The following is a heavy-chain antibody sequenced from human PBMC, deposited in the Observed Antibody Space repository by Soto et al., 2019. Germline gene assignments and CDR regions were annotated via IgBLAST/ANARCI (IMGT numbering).Heavy chain of an antibody. CDR3: AILTSYIHSRGYYNRHDAFDI. CDR1: GGKCTNYW. V-gene: IGHV5-51*01. D-gene: IGHD3-22*01. J-gene: IGHJ3*02. CDR2: IYPGDSDI. Sequence: GESLRIWWKAVGGKCTNYWVGWMSKKQGKGLEWMGIIYPGDSDISYSPSFQGQVIISADKSISTAYLQWSSLKASDTAMYYCAILTSYIHSRGYYNRHDAFDIWGQGAMVTVSS.